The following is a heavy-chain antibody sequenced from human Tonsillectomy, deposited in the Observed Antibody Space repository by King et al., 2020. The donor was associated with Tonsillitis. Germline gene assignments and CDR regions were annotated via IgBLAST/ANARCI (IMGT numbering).Heavy chain of an antibody. CDR1: GYTFTSCG. D-gene: IGHD3-10*01. CDR2: ISTYSDTT. Sequence: QLVQSGPEVKKPGASVKVSCKTSGYTFTSCGISWVRQAPGQGLEWMGWISTYSDTTNYAQYLQGRVTMTTDTSTRTAYLELRSLRSDDTAVYYCARDRDYYYYGMDVWGQGTTVTVSS. J-gene: IGHJ6*02. V-gene: IGHV1-18*01. CDR3: ARDRDYYYYGMDV.